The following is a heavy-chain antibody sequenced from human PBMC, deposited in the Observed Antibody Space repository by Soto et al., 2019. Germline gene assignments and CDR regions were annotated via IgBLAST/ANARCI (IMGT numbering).Heavy chain of an antibody. J-gene: IGHJ6*02. CDR1: GFTFSSYG. D-gene: IGHD4-17*01. Sequence: QVQLVESGGGVVQPGRSLRLSCAASGFTFSSYGMHWVRQAPGKGLEWVAVIWYDGSNKYYADSVKGRFTISRDNSKNTLYLQMNSLRAEDTAVYYCARDLRGLYYYYGMDVWSQGTTVTVSS. CDR3: ARDLRGLYYYYGMDV. V-gene: IGHV3-33*01. CDR2: IWYDGSNK.